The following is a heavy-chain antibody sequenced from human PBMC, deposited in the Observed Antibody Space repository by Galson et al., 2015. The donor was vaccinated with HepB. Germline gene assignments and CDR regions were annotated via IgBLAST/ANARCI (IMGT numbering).Heavy chain of an antibody. CDR2: IFHSGST. CDR3: ARYCNSITCYSTRSFDF. CDR1: DGSITNYY. J-gene: IGHJ4*02. Sequence: ETLSLTRTVSDGSITNYYWSWIRQPPGKGLEWIGYIFHSGSTNYNPSLKSRVTMSVDTSKNQFSLKLTSVTAADTAVYYCARYCNSITCYSTRSFDFWGQGSLVTVSS. V-gene: IGHV4-59*08. D-gene: IGHD2-2*01.